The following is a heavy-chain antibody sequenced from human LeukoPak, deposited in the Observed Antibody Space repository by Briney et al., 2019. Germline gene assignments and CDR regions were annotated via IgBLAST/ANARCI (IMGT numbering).Heavy chain of an antibody. CDR2: IIPIFGTA. CDR1: GGTFSSYA. CDR3: ARDLQAHGSGPDWFDP. V-gene: IGHV1-69*13. J-gene: IGHJ5*02. Sequence: SVKVSCKASGGTFSSYAISWVRQAPGQGLEWMGGIIPIFGTANYAQKFQGRVTITADESTSTAYMELSSLRSEDTAVYYCARDLQAHGSGPDWFDPWGQGTLVTVSS. D-gene: IGHD3-10*01.